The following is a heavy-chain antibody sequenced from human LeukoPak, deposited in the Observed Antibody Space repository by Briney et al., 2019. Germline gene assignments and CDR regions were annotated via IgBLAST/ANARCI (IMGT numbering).Heavy chain of an antibody. CDR2: ISSSSSYI. CDR1: GFTFSSYS. CDR3: AREGYYYDSSGYYCIDY. Sequence: PGGSLRLSCAASGFTFSSYSMNWVRQAPGKGLEWVSSISSSSSYIYYADSVKGRFTISRDNAKNSLYLQMNSLRAEDTAVYYCAREGYYYDSSGYYCIDYWGQGTLVTVSS. J-gene: IGHJ4*02. D-gene: IGHD3-22*01. V-gene: IGHV3-21*01.